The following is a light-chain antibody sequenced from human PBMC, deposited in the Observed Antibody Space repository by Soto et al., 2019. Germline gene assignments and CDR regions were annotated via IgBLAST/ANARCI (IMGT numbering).Light chain of an antibody. CDR1: SSDVGGYNS. CDR3: SSYTSSNTHWM. J-gene: IGLJ3*02. CDR2: EVS. Sequence: QSVLTQAASVSGSPGQSITISCTGTSSDVGGYNSVSWYQQHPGKAPKLMIYEVSNRPSGVSNRFSGSKSGNTASLTISGLQAEDEADYYCSSYTSSNTHWMFGGGTQLTVL. V-gene: IGLV2-14*01.